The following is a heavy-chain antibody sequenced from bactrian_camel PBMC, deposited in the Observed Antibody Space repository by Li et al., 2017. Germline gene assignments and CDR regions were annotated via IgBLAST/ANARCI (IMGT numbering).Heavy chain of an antibody. D-gene: IGHD2*01. Sequence: VQLVESGGGLVQPGGSLRLSCAASGFTFSNAYMSWVRQAPGKGLEWVGSIYIDGRGPYYADSVKGRFTVSRDNARNTQYLEMNTLKTEDTAVYYCAANGHGGSYWGWGQGTQVTVS. CDR2: IYIDGRGP. CDR1: GFTFSNAY. J-gene: IGHJ4*01. CDR3: AANGHGGSYWG. V-gene: IGHV3-2*01.